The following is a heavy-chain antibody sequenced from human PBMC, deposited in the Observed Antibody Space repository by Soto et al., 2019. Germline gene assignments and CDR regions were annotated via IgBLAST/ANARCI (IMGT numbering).Heavy chain of an antibody. D-gene: IGHD3-16*01. Sequence: QMQLVQSGPEVKKPGTSVKVSCKASGFAFTSSAVQWVRQARGQRLEWIAWIVVGSGSTNYAQKFQERVTITRDMSTSTAYTELSSLRSEDTAVYYCAADTTRCGGGDYWGQGTLVTVSS. J-gene: IGHJ4*02. CDR3: AADTTRCGGGDY. CDR1: GFAFTSSA. CDR2: IVVGSGST. V-gene: IGHV1-58*01.